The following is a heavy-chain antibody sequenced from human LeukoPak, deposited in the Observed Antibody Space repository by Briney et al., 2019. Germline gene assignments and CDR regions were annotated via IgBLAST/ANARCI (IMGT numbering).Heavy chain of an antibody. CDR1: GDSISTSKSY. Sequence: NTSETLSLTCTVSGDSISTSKSYWGWIRQPPLKGLEWIGSIYYTGNTYYNPSLKSRVTISVDKSKNQFSLKLGSVTAADTAVYYCASEGGSSAHNWFDPWGQGTLVTVSS. D-gene: IGHD1-26*01. CDR3: ASEGGSSAHNWFDP. CDR2: IYYTGNT. V-gene: IGHV4-39*07. J-gene: IGHJ5*02.